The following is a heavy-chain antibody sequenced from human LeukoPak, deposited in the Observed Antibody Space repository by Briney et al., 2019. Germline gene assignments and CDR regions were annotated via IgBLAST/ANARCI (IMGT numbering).Heavy chain of an antibody. D-gene: IGHD5-18*01. CDR2: ISYDGSNK. V-gene: IGHV3-30-3*01. CDR1: GFTFSSYA. Sequence: GGSLRLSCAASGFTFSSYAMHWVRQAPGKGLEWVAVISYDGSNKYYADSVKGRFTISRDNSKNTLYLQMNSLRAEDTAVYYCAREEGTAMEPYFDYWGQGTLVTVSS. CDR3: AREEGTAMEPYFDY. J-gene: IGHJ4*02.